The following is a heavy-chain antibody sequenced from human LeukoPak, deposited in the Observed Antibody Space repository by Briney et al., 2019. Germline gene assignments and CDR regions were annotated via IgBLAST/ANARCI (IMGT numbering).Heavy chain of an antibody. Sequence: GGSLRLSCAASGFPFSSYGMHWVRQAPGKGLEWVAVIWYDGSNKYYADSVKGRFTISRDNSKNTLYLQMNSLRAEDTAVYYCASSILEGFGDHDAFDIWGQGTMVTVSS. CDR3: ASSILEGFGDHDAFDI. CDR2: IWYDGSNK. CDR1: GFPFSSYG. D-gene: IGHD3-10*01. V-gene: IGHV3-33*01. J-gene: IGHJ3*02.